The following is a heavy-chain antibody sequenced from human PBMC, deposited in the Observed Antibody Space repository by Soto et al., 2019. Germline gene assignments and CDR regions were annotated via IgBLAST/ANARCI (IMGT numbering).Heavy chain of an antibody. D-gene: IGHD2-15*01. CDR1: GYTFPSYG. CDR2: ISAYNGNT. CDR3: ARGYCSGGSCNWYYYYYMDV. V-gene: IGHV1-18*01. J-gene: IGHJ6*03. Sequence: ASVKVSCKASGYTFPSYGISWVRQAPGQGLEWMGWISAYNGNTNYAQKLQGRVTMTTDTSTSTAYMELRSLRSDDTAVYYCARGYCSGGSCNWYYYYYMDVWGKGTTVTVSS.